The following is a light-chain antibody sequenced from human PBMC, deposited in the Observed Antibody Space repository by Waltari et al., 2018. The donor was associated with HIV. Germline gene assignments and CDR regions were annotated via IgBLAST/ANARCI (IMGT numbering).Light chain of an antibody. CDR3: QAWDSSIHVV. Sequence: SYELTQPPSVSVSPGQTASITCSGDKLGDKYACWYQQKPGQSPVLVIYQDSNLPSGIPERFSGSNSGNTATLTISGTQAMDEADYYCQAWDSSIHVVFGGGTKLTVL. CDR2: QDS. V-gene: IGLV3-1*01. CDR1: KLGDKY. J-gene: IGLJ2*01.